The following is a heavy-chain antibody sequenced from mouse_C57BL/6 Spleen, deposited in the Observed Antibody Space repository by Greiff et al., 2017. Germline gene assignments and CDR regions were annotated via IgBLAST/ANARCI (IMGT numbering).Heavy chain of an antibody. CDR1: GFTFSSYT. J-gene: IGHJ2*01. D-gene: IGHD1-1*01. CDR3: ARQGNYYGTYYFDY. V-gene: IGHV5-9*01. CDR2: ISGGGGNT. Sequence: EVQVVESGGGLVKPGGSLKLSCAASGFTFSSYTMSWVRQTPEKRLEWVATISGGGGNTYYPDSVKGRFTISRDNAKNTLYLQMSSLRSEDTALYYCARQGNYYGTYYFDYWGQGTTLTVSS.